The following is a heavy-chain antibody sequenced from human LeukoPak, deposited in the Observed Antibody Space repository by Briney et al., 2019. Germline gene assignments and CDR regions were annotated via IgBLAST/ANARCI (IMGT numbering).Heavy chain of an antibody. CDR2: VYYTGYS. D-gene: IGHD2-15*01. V-gene: IGHV4-39*01. CDR1: GGLISSSGNFY. J-gene: IGHJ6*02. Sequence: SETLSLTCSVSGGLISSSGNFYWGWIRQVPGKGLEWIGSVYYTGYSYDNPSLKSRVTVSVDTSKNQFSLKLNSVTAADTAIYSGARQGAIAARRTHYYAMDVWGPGTTVTVSS. CDR3: ARQGAIAARRTHYYAMDV.